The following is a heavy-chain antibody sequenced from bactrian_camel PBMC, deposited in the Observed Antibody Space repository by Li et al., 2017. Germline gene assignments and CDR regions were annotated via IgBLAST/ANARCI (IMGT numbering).Heavy chain of an antibody. Sequence: HVQLVESGGGSVQAGGSLKLSCVASGNFHNAYCMAWFRQAPGKEREVVAVLDTHNSATYADSVKDRFTISKEFAKASLYLQMNSLENTDTAMYYCAAGRLRGKDWRLPHEYRYRGQGTQVTVS. CDR1: GNFHNAYC. V-gene: IGHV3S53*01. J-gene: IGHJ4*01. D-gene: IGHD5*01. CDR2: LDTHNSA. CDR3: AAGRLRGKDWRLPHEYRY.